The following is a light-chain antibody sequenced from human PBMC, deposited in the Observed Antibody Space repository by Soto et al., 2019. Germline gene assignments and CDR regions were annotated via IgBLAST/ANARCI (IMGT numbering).Light chain of an antibody. Sequence: DIQMTQSPSSLSASVGDRVTITCRASQSISTSLNWYQQKPGKAPKLLIYTASSLQSGVPSRFSGSGSGTDFTLTISNLQPEDFATYYCQQSYNTPRTFGQGTKLEIK. V-gene: IGKV1-39*01. CDR3: QQSYNTPRT. J-gene: IGKJ2*01. CDR2: TAS. CDR1: QSISTS.